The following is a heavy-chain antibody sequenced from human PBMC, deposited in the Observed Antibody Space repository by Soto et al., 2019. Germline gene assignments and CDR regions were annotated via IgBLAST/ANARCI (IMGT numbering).Heavy chain of an antibody. Sequence: EVQLLESGGGLVQPGGSLRLSCAASGFTFTSYAMSWVRQAPGKGLEWVSAISGSGGSTYYADSVKGRFTISRDNSKNTLYLQMNSLRAEDTAVYYCARHSGYGVLGDYWGQGTPVTVSS. V-gene: IGHV3-23*01. J-gene: IGHJ4*02. CDR1: GFTFTSYA. CDR3: ARHSGYGVLGDY. CDR2: ISGSGGST. D-gene: IGHD5-12*01.